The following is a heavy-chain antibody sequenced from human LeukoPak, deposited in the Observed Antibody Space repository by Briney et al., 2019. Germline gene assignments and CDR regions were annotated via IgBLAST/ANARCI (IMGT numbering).Heavy chain of an antibody. Sequence: GASVKVSCKASGYTFTGYYMHWVRQAPGQGLEGMGWINPNSGGTNYAQKFQGRVTMTRDTSISTAYMELSRLRSDDTAVYYCARRTPGTPNPGMDVWGQGTTVTVSS. V-gene: IGHV1-2*02. J-gene: IGHJ6*02. CDR3: ARRTPGTPNPGMDV. CDR2: INPNSGGT. CDR1: GYTFTGYY. D-gene: IGHD1-1*01.